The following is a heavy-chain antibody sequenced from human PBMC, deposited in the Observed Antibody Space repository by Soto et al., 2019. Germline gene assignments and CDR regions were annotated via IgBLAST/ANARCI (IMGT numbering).Heavy chain of an antibody. Sequence: QVQLVESGGGVVQPGRSLRLSCAASGFTFSSYGMHWVRQAPGKGLEWVAVIWYDGSNKYYADSVKGRFTISRDNSKNTLYLQMNSLRAEDTAVYYCARDRIRFVRYIFDPWGQGTLVTVSS. J-gene: IGHJ5*02. CDR2: IWYDGSNK. V-gene: IGHV3-33*01. CDR1: GFTFSSYG. CDR3: ARDRIRFVRYIFDP. D-gene: IGHD1-20*01.